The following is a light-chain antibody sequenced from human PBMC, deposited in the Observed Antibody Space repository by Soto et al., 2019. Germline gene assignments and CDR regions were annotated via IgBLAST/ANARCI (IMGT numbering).Light chain of an antibody. CDR3: SSCIGSSTRVV. V-gene: IGLV2-14*01. CDR2: DVS. CDR1: SSDIGGYNY. J-gene: IGLJ2*01. Sequence: QSVLTQPASVSGSPGQSITISCTGTSSDIGGYNYVSWYQQHPGKAPKLMIYDVSARPSGVSNRFSGSKSGNTASLTISGLQAEDEADYYCSSCIGSSTRVVFGGGTKVTVL.